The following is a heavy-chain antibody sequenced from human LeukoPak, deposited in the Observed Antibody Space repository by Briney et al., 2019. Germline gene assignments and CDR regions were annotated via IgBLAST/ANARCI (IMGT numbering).Heavy chain of an antibody. CDR3: AKDRLVVVATSWVYFDY. CDR2: ISGSGGST. Sequence: GGSLRLSCAASGFTFSSYAMSWVRQAPGKGLEWVSAISGSGGSTYYADSVKGRFTISRDNSKNTLYLQMNSLRAEDTAVYYCAKDRLVVVATSWVYFDYWGQGTLVTVSS. V-gene: IGHV3-23*01. D-gene: IGHD2-15*01. CDR1: GFTFSSYA. J-gene: IGHJ4*02.